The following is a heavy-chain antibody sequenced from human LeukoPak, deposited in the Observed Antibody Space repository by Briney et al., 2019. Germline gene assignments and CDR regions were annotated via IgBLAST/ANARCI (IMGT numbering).Heavy chain of an antibody. D-gene: IGHD4-17*01. J-gene: IGHJ4*02. V-gene: IGHV4-34*01. Sequence: PSETLSLTCAVYGGSFSGYYWSWIRQPPGKGLEWIGEINHSGSTNYNPSLKSRVTISVDTSKNQFSLKLSSVTAADTAVYYCARGHSLRKVTNDYWGRGTLVTVSS. CDR2: INHSGST. CDR1: GGSFSGYY. CDR3: ARGHSLRKVTNDY.